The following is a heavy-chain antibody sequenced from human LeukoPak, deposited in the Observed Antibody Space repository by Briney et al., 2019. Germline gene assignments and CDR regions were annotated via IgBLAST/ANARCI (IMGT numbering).Heavy chain of an antibody. J-gene: IGHJ3*02. V-gene: IGHV4-59*01. CDR1: GGSISSYY. Sequence: SETLSLTCTVSGGSISSYYWSWIRQPPGKGLEWIGYIYYSGSTNYNPSLKSRVTISVDTSKNQFSLKLSSVTAADTAVYYCAREGYSSSWYLGRYDAFDIRGQGTMGTVSS. D-gene: IGHD6-13*01. CDR2: IYYSGST. CDR3: AREGYSSSWYLGRYDAFDI.